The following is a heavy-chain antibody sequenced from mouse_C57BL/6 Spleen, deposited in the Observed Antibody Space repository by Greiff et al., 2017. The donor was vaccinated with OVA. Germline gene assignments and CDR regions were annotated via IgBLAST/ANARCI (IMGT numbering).Heavy chain of an antibody. CDR1: GYAFSSSW. V-gene: IGHV1-82*01. Sequence: QVQLQQSGPELVKPGASVKISCKASGYAFSSSWMNWVKQRPGKGLEWIGRIYPGDGDTNYNGKFKGKATLTADKSSSTAYMQLSSLTSEDSAVYFCARSYDGPYYFDYWGQGTTLTVSS. J-gene: IGHJ2*01. CDR3: ARSYDGPYYFDY. CDR2: IYPGDGDT. D-gene: IGHD2-3*01.